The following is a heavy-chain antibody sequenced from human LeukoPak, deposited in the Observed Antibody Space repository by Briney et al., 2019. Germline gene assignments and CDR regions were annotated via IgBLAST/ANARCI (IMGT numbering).Heavy chain of an antibody. CDR1: GYTFTSYG. CDR3: ARAVVVAANTYFDY. CDR2: INAYNGNT. V-gene: IGHV1-18*01. D-gene: IGHD2-15*01. J-gene: IGHJ4*02. Sequence: GASVKVSCKASGYTFTSYGISWVRQAPGQGLEWMGLINAYNGNTNYAQKLQGRVTMTTDTSTSTAYMELRSLRSDDTAVYYCARAVVVAANTYFDYWGQGTLVTVSS.